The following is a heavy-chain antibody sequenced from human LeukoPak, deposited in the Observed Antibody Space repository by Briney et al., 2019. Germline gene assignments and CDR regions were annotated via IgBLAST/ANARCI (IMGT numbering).Heavy chain of an antibody. CDR3: ASSEGYFDSSGFLDY. D-gene: IGHD3-22*01. V-gene: IGHV5-51*01. CDR1: GYSFTSYW. Sequence: GESLKIACKGSGYSFTSYWIGWVRQMPGKGLEWMGIIYPGDSDTRYSPSFQGQVTISADKSISTAYLQWSSLKASDTAMYYCASSEGYFDSSGFLDYWGQGTLVTVSS. CDR2: IYPGDSDT. J-gene: IGHJ4*02.